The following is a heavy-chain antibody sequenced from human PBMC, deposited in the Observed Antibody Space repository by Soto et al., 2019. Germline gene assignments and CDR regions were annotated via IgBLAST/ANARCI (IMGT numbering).Heavy chain of an antibody. CDR2: ISAYNGNT. CDR3: SRDCSSTSCYPWWFDP. CDR1: GYTFTSYC. D-gene: IGHD2-2*01. Sequence: ASVKVSCKASGYTFTSYCISWVRPAPGQGLEWMGWISAYNGNTNYAQKLQGRVTMTTDTSTSTAYMELRSLRSDDTAVYYCSRDCSSTSCYPWWFDPWGQGTLVTVSS. V-gene: IGHV1-18*01. J-gene: IGHJ5*02.